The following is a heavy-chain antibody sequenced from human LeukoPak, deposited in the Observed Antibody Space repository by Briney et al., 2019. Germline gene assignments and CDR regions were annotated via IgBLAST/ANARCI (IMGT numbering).Heavy chain of an antibody. CDR2: INSEGGLI. CDR3: TRAAEQRPIDY. Sequence: GGSLRLSCAASGFALSDYWMHRVRQAPGKGLVWVSRINSEGGLISYADSVKGRFTIYRDNAKNTLYLQMNSLTAEDTAMYYCTRAAEQRPIDYWGQGTLVTVSS. D-gene: IGHD6-25*01. J-gene: IGHJ4*02. CDR1: GFALSDYW. V-gene: IGHV3-74*01.